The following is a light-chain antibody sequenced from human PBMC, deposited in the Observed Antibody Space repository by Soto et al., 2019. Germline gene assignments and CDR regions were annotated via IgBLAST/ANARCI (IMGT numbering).Light chain of an antibody. V-gene: IGKV1-5*01. CDR2: DAS. CDR1: QSISQW. CDR3: QQYNGYSWT. J-gene: IGKJ1*01. Sequence: DIQMTQSPSTLSASVGDRVAITCRASQSISQWVAWYQQKPGRAPELLIYDASKLKSGVPSRFSGSGSGTEFSLTITSLQPDDFAMYYCQQYNGYSWTFGRGTKVDIK.